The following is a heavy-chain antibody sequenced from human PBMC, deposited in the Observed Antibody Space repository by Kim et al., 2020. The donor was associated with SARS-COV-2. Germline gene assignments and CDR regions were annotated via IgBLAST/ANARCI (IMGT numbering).Heavy chain of an antibody. CDR3: VRHXAGATLTXLYFFAY. D-gene: IGHD1-26*01. CDR1: GGSLSSTGHY. CDR2: IHYSGTT. J-gene: IGHJ4*02. Sequence: SETLSLTCTVSGGSLSSTGHYWGWVRQPPGKGLEWIGSIHYSGTTYYNXXLKNRXTISVDXSKNQFSLKLSSVTAAXXXXXXCVRHXAGATLTXLYFFAYXXXGTXXXVSS. V-gene: IGHV4-39*01.